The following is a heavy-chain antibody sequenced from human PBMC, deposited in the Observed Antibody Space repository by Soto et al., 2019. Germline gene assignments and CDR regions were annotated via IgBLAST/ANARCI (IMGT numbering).Heavy chain of an antibody. V-gene: IGHV3-11*05. D-gene: IGHD6-13*01. CDR3: AKDLEAQQQLVRRYYYYYGMDV. CDR2: ISSSSSYT. CDR1: GFIFSDYY. Sequence: PGGSLRLSCAASGFIFSDYYMSWIRQAPGKGLEWVSYISSSSSYTNYADSVKGRFTISRDNSKNTLYLQMNSLRAEDTAVYYCAKDLEAQQQLVRRYYYYYGMDVWGQGTTVTVSS. J-gene: IGHJ6*02.